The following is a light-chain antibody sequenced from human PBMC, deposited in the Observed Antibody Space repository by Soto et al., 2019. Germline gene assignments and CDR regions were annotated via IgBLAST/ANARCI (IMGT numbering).Light chain of an antibody. J-gene: IGLJ1*01. CDR3: AAWDDSLKGYV. V-gene: IGLV1-44*01. Sequence: QSALTQPPSASGTPGQRVTISCSGSSSNIGSNTANWYQQLPGTAPKLLIYNNNRRPSGVPDRFSGSKSGTSASLAISGLQSEDEADYYCAAWDDSLKGYVFATGTKVTVL. CDR2: NNN. CDR1: SSNIGSNT.